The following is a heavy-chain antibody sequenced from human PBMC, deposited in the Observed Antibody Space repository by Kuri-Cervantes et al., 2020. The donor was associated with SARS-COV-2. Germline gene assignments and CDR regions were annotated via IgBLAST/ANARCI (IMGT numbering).Heavy chain of an antibody. CDR2: ITASGGST. CDR3: AKSASNYYYYMDV. V-gene: IGHV3-43*02. Sequence: GESLKISCTASGFTFGDYAMSWVRQAPGKGLEWVSLITASGGSTYYADSVKGRFTISRDNSKNSLYLQMNSLRAEDTALYYCAKSASNYYYYMDVWGKGTTVTVSS. J-gene: IGHJ6*03. CDR1: GFTFGDYA.